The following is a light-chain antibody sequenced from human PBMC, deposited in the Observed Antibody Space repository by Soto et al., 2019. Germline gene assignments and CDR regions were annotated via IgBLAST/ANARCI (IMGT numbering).Light chain of an antibody. CDR2: DTS. J-gene: IGKJ5*01. CDR3: QQYNTWRSIT. CDR1: QSVSNK. V-gene: IGKV3-15*01. Sequence: EIVMTQSPATLSVSPGERATLSCRASQSVSNKLAWYQHKPGQAPRVLIYDTSTRAAGIPARFSGSGSGTDLTLTISSLQSEDFAVYYCQQYNTWRSITFGQGTRLEIK.